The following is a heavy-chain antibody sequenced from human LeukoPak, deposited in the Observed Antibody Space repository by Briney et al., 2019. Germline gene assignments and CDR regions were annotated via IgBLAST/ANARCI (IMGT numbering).Heavy chain of an antibody. D-gene: IGHD6-19*01. CDR1: GGSVSSGSYY. J-gene: IGHJ5*02. CDR2: IYYSGST. V-gene: IGHV4-61*01. CDR3: ARDDPNPTGYSSGWDL. Sequence: SETLSLTCTVSGGSVSSGSYYWSWIRQPPGKGLEWIGYIYYSGSTNYNPSLKSRVTISVDTSKNQFSLKLSSVTAADTAVYYCARDDPNPTGYSSGWDLWGQGTLVTVSS.